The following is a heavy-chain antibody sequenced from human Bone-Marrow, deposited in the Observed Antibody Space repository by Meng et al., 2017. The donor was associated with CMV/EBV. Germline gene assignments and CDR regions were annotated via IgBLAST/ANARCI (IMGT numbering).Heavy chain of an antibody. CDR2: ISYDGSNK. J-gene: IGHJ3*01. CDR1: GFTFSSYG. D-gene: IGHD1-26*01. CDR3: AKDLTGDNAFDV. V-gene: IGHV3-30*19. Sequence: GESLKISCAASGFTFSSYGMHWVRQAPGKGLEWVAVISYDGSNKYYADSVKGRFTISRDNSKNTLYLQMNSLRGEDTAVYYCAKDLTGDNAFDVWGQGTMVTVAS.